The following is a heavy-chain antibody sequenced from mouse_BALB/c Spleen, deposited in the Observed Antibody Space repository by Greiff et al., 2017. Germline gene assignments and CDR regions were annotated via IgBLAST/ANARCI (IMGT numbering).Heavy chain of an antibody. V-gene: IGHV1-5*01. CDR2: IYPGNSDT. CDR1: GYTFTSYW. D-gene: IGHD4-1*01. Sequence: VQLTQSGTVLARPGASVKMSCKASGYTFTSYWMHWVKQRPGQGLEWIGAIYPGNSDTSYNQKFKGKAKLTAVTSTSTAYMELSSLTNEDSAVYYCTGELTGGYFDYWGQGTTLTVSS. J-gene: IGHJ2*01. CDR3: TGELTGGYFDY.